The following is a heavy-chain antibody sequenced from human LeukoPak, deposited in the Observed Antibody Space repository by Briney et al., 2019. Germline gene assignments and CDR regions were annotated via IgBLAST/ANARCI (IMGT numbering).Heavy chain of an antibody. J-gene: IGHJ5*02. D-gene: IGHD5-12*01. CDR2: IKHDGSEK. CDR3: APQQTYSPYNWFDP. V-gene: IGHV3-7*01. CDR1: GFIFTNYF. Sequence: GGSLRLSCAASGFIFTNYFMSWVRQAPGKGLEWVASIKHDGSEKYYVDSVRGRFTISRDNTMNSLYLQMNSLRAEDTAVYYCAPQQTYSPYNWFDPWGQGTLVTVSS.